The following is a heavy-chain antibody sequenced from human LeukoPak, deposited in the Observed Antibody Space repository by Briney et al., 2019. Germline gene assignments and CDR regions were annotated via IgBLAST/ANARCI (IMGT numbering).Heavy chain of an antibody. Sequence: GASVKVSCKASGYTFTGYYMHWVRQAPGQGLEWMGWINPNSGGTNYAQKFQGRVTMTRDTSISTAYMELSRLRSDDTAVYYCARAGRSSGWYVWGDVWGKGTTVTVSS. CDR1: GYTFTGYY. D-gene: IGHD6-19*01. CDR2: INPNSGGT. V-gene: IGHV1-2*02. J-gene: IGHJ6*04. CDR3: ARAGRSSGWYVWGDV.